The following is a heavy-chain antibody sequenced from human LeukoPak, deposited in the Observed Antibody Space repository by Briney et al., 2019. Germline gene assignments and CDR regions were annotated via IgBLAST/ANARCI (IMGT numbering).Heavy chain of an antibody. CDR3: ARWASRLRYFDWLSRFDY. V-gene: IGHV4-34*01. Sequence: SETLSLTCAVYGGSFSGYYWSWIRQPPGKGLEWIGEINHSGSTNYNPSIKSRVTISVHTSKNQFSLKLSSLTAADTAVYYCARWASRLRYFDWLSRFDYWGQGTLVTVSS. D-gene: IGHD3-9*01. CDR2: INHSGST. J-gene: IGHJ4*02. CDR1: GGSFSGYY.